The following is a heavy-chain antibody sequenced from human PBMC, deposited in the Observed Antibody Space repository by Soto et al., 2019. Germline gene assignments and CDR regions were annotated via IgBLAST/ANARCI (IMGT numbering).Heavy chain of an antibody. CDR1: GFTFSSYA. D-gene: IGHD1-7*01. Sequence: GGSLRLSCAASGFTFSSYAMSWVRQAPGKGLEWVSSISGSGDNTHYADSLRGRFTISRDNSKNTLYLQMYSLGVVDTAVYYCTIITGTTNSWFDPWGQGTLVTVSS. J-gene: IGHJ5*02. CDR2: ISGSGDNT. V-gene: IGHV3-23*01. CDR3: TIITGTTNSWFDP.